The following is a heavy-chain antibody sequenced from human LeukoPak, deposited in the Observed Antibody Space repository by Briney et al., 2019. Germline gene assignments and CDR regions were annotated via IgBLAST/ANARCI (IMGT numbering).Heavy chain of an antibody. Sequence: SETLSLTCTVSGGSISSGSYYWSWIRQPAGKGLEWIGRIYTSGSTNYNPSLKSRVTISEDTSKNQFSLKLSSVTAADTAVYYCASTFWRDTAMVVAYYMDVWGKGTTVTVSS. D-gene: IGHD5-18*01. J-gene: IGHJ6*03. CDR1: GGSISSGSYY. V-gene: IGHV4-61*02. CDR3: ASTFWRDTAMVVAYYMDV. CDR2: IYTSGST.